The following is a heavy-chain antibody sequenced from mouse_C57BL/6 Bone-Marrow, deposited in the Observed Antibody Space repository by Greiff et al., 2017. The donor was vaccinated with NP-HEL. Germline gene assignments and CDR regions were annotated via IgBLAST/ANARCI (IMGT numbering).Heavy chain of an antibody. J-gene: IGHJ3*01. D-gene: IGHD2-3*01. V-gene: IGHV6-3*01. CDR3: GDDGYPGFAY. CDR2: IRLKSDNYAT. Sequence: EVQLKESGGGLVQPGGSMKLSCVASGFTFSNYWMNWVRQSPEKGLEWVAQIRLKSDNYATHYAESVKGRFTISRDDSKSSVYLQMNNLRAEDTGIYYCGDDGYPGFAYWGQGTLVTVSA. CDR1: GFTFSNYW.